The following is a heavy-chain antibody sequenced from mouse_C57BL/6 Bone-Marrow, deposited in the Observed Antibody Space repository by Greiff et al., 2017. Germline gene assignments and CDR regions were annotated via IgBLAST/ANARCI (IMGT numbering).Heavy chain of an antibody. D-gene: IGHD2-4*01. V-gene: IGHV1-42*01. Sequence: EVQLQQSGPELVKPGASVKISCKASGYSFTGYYMNWVKQSPEKSLEWIGEINPSTGGTTYNQTFKAKATLTVDTSSSTAYMQLKSLTSENSAVXYSARAHMITTRGYYFDYWGQGTTLTVSS. CDR2: INPSTGGT. J-gene: IGHJ2*01. CDR3: ARAHMITTRGYYFDY. CDR1: GYSFTGYY.